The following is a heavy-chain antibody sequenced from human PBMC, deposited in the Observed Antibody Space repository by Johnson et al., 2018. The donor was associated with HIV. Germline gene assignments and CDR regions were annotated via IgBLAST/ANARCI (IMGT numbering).Heavy chain of an antibody. Sequence: QVQLVESGGGLVQPGGSLRLSCAASGFTFSSYAMSWVRQAPGKGLEWVAVISYDGSNKYYADSVKGRFTISRDNSKNTLYLQMNSLGAEDTAIYYCAKERGYDSSGYNRWYVPDAFDIWGQGTMVTVSS. CDR2: ISYDGSNK. CDR3: AKERGYDSSGYNRWYVPDAFDI. J-gene: IGHJ3*02. D-gene: IGHD3-22*01. CDR1: GFTFSSYA. V-gene: IGHV3-30*04.